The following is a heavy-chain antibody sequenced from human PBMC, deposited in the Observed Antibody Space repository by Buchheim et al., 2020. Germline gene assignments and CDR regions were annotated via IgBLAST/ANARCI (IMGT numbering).Heavy chain of an antibody. Sequence: EVQLVESGGGLVKPGGSLRLSCAASGLAFSKTWMSWARQAPGKGLEWIGRIKSKNDGGTIDYAAPVKGRFPVSRDDSKDKLYLQMNGLKTEDTAVYYCNTDPRYWGQGTL. CDR2: IKSKNDGGTI. V-gene: IGHV3-15*05. J-gene: IGHJ4*02. CDR1: GLAFSKTW. CDR3: NTDPRY.